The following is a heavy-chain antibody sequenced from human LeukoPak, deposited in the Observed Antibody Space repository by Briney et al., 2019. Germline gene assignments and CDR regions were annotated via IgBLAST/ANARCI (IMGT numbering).Heavy chain of an antibody. J-gene: IGHJ6*03. Sequence: GGSLRPSCAASGFTFSSYDIHWVRQAPGKGLEWVAFIRYDGSNKYYADSVRGRFTISRDNSKKTLYLQMNSLRAEDTAVYYCAKDYYYYDSSGYYSSYYYYYMDVWGKGTTVTISS. CDR2: IRYDGSNK. CDR3: AKDYYYYDSSGYYSSYYYYYMDV. V-gene: IGHV3-30*02. CDR1: GFTFSSYD. D-gene: IGHD3-22*01.